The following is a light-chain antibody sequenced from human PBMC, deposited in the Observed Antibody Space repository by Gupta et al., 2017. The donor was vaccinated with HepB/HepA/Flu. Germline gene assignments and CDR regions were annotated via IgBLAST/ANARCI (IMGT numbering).Light chain of an antibody. Sequence: DIVMTQSPDPLAVSLGERATINCKSSQSLWYSSTNKIHLAWYQQKPGQPPKLLIYWASTRESGVPDRFSDSGSGTDFTLTISSLQAEDVAVYYCQQYYNSFPRSFGQGTKLEIK. J-gene: IGKJ2*04. CDR2: WAS. CDR1: QSLWYSSTNKIH. V-gene: IGKV4-1*01. CDR3: QQYYNSFPRS.